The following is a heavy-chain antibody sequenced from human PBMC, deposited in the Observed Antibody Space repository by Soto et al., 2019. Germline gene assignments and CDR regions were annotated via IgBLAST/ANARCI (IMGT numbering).Heavy chain of an antibody. CDR1: GYTFTSYD. V-gene: IGHV1-8*01. CDR2: MNPNRGNT. D-gene: IGHD3-3*01. Sequence: ASVKVSCKASGYTFTSYDINWVRQATGQGLEWMGWMNPNRGNTGYAQKFQGRVTMTRNTSISTAYMELSSLRSEDTAVYYCARARNYDFWSGYYDYYYGMDVWGQGTTVTVSS. J-gene: IGHJ6*02. CDR3: ARARNYDFWSGYYDYYYGMDV.